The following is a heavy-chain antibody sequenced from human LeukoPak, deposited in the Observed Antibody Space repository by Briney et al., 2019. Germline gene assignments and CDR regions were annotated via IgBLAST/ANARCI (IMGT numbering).Heavy chain of an antibody. CDR2: INHSGST. Sequence: SETLSLTCAVYGGSFSGYYWSWIRQPPGKRLEWIGEINHSGSTNYNPSLKSRVTISVDTSKNQFSLKLSSVTAADTAVYYCARSWGDVWGSYRPFDYWGQGTLVTVSS. D-gene: IGHD3-16*02. CDR3: ARSWGDVWGSYRPFDY. CDR1: GGSFSGYY. V-gene: IGHV4-34*01. J-gene: IGHJ4*02.